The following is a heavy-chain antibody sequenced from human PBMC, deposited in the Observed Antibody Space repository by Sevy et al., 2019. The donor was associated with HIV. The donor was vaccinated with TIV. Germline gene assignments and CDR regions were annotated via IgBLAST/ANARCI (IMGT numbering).Heavy chain of an antibody. CDR2: VSISGDNT. V-gene: IGHV3-23*01. CDR1: GFTFSSYA. D-gene: IGHD3-10*01. CDR3: AKDLYASGIFGY. Sequence: GGSLRLSCAASGFTFSSYAMSWFRQDPGKGLEWVSGVSISGDNTYYADSVKGRFTISRDNSKNTLYLQMDSLRAEDTAVYDCAKDLYASGIFGYWGQGTLVTVSS. J-gene: IGHJ4*02.